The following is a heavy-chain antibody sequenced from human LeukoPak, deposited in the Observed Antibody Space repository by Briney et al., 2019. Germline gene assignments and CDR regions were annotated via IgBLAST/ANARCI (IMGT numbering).Heavy chain of an antibody. CDR3: ARGSWIQLCWDY. Sequence: SETLSLTCAVYGGSFSGYYWSWIRQPPGKGLEWIGEINHSGSTNYNPSLKSRVTISVDTSKNQFSLKLSSVTAADTAVYYCARGSWIQLCWDYWGQGTLVTVSS. V-gene: IGHV4-34*01. CDR2: INHSGST. D-gene: IGHD5-18*01. J-gene: IGHJ4*02. CDR1: GGSFSGYY.